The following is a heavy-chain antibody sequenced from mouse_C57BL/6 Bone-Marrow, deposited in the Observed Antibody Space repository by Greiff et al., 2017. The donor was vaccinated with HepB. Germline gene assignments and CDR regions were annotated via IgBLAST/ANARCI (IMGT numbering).Heavy chain of an antibody. J-gene: IGHJ2*01. D-gene: IGHD2-3*01. Sequence: EVQLQQSGAELVRPGASVKLSCTASGFNIKDDYMHWVKQRPEQGLEWIGWVDPENGDTEYASKFQGKATITADTSSNTAYLQLSSLTSEDTAVYYWTSDGYYFYWGQGTTLTVSS. CDR1: GFNIKDDY. CDR3: TSDGYYFY. V-gene: IGHV14-4*01. CDR2: VDPENGDT.